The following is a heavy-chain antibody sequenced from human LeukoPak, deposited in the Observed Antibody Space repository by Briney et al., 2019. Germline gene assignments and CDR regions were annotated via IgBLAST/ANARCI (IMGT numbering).Heavy chain of an antibody. CDR1: GFTFSSYG. J-gene: IGHJ4*02. CDR3: AKDYGSGSYSFDY. V-gene: IGHV3-30*02. D-gene: IGHD3-10*01. Sequence: PGGSLRLPCAASGFTFSSYGMQWVRQAPGKGLEWVAFIRSEGTNKYYADSVKGRFTISRDSSKNTLYLQMDSLRAEDTAVYYCAKDYGSGSYSFDYWGQGTLVTVSS. CDR2: IRSEGTNK.